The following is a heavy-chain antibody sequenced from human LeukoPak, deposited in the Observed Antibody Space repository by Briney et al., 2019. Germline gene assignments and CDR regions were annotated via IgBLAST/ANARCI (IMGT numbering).Heavy chain of an antibody. CDR3: ARGGGGYDP. J-gene: IGHJ5*02. D-gene: IGHD3-16*01. CDR1: GFTFSNYW. Sequence: GGSLRLSCAASGFTFSNYWMYWVRQPPGEGLVWVSHIRSDGSGTTYANSVKGRFTISRDNAKNTLYLQMNSLRVEDTAVYYCARGGGGYDPWGQGTLVTVSS. CDR2: IRSDGSGT. V-gene: IGHV3-74*01.